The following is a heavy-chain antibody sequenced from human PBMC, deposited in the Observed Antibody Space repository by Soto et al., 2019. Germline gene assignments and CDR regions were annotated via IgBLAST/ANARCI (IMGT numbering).Heavy chain of an antibody. CDR3: TRTADFTSAFDI. J-gene: IGHJ3*02. CDR1: GFTFSNYD. V-gene: IGHV3-13*01. Sequence: EVQLVESGGGLVQPGWSLRLSCAASGFTFSNYDMHWVRQATGKGLQWVANINVAGHTYYPVSVKGRFTISRENAENSLYLHINSLRAEDTAVYYCTRTADFTSAFDIWGQGTMVTVSS. CDR2: INVAGHT. D-gene: IGHD2-21*02.